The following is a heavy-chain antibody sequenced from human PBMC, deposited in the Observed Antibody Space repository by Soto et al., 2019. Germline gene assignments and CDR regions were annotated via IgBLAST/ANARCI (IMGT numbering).Heavy chain of an antibody. CDR2: VYHNENT. CDR1: GGSINDFAYY. V-gene: IGHV4-39*01. D-gene: IGHD3-16*01. Sequence: KTSETLSLTCTVSGGSINDFAYYWGWIRQPPGKGLEWIGTVYHNENTYYNPSLKSRVTISVDTAKNQFSLNLRSVTAADTAIYFCARRERYYGSPGWFDPWGQGALVTVSS. CDR3: ARRERYYGSPGWFDP. J-gene: IGHJ5*02.